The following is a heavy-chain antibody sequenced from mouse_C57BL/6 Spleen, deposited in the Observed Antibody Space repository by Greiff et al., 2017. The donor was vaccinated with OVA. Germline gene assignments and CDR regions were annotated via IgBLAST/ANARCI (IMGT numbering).Heavy chain of an antibody. Sequence: VQLQQPGADLVKPGASVKVSCKASGYTFTSYWMHWVKQRPGQGLEWIGWIHPSDSDTNYTLKFKGKATLTVDKSSSTAYLQLSSLTSEDSSVFDSAIGVYARDYGGQGNSVTVSS. V-gene: IGHV1-74*01. CDR1: GYTFTSYW. D-gene: IGHD5-1*01. CDR2: IHPSDSDT. CDR3: AIGVYARDY. J-gene: IGHJ4*01.